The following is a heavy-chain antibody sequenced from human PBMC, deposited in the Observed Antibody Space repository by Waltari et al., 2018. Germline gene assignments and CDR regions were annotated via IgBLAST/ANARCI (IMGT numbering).Heavy chain of an antibody. CDR3: AGRYYYDSSGYYLDFDY. CDR1: GGSISSSSYY. CDR2: IYYSGST. V-gene: IGHV4-39*01. D-gene: IGHD3-22*01. J-gene: IGHJ4*02. Sequence: QLQLQESGPGLVKPSETLSLTCTVSGGSISSSSYYWGWIRQPPGKGLEWIGSIYYSGSTYYTPSLKGRVTISVDTSKNQFSLKLSSVTAADTAVYYCAGRYYYDSSGYYLDFDYWGQGTLVTVSS.